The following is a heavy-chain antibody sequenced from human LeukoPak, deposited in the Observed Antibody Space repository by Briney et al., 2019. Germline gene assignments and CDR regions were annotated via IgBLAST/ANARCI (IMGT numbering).Heavy chain of an antibody. J-gene: IGHJ6*02. CDR1: GFTFSSYS. Sequence: GGSLRLSCAASGFTFSSYSMNWDRQAPGKGLEWVSYISSSSSTIYYADSVKGRFTISRDNAKNSLYLQMNSLRAEDTAVYYCARDKSYGMDVWGQGTTVTVSS. CDR2: ISSSSSTI. V-gene: IGHV3-48*01. CDR3: ARDKSYGMDV.